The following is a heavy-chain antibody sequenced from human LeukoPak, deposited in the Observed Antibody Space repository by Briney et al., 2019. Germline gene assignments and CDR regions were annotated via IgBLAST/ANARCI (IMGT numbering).Heavy chain of an antibody. Sequence: GGSLRLSCAASGFTFSDYYMSWLRQAPGKGLEWVSYISSSGNTIYYADSVKGRFTISRDNAKNSLYLQMNSLRAGDTAVYYCAELGITMIGGVWGKGTTVTISS. J-gene: IGHJ6*04. V-gene: IGHV3-11*04. CDR3: AELGITMIGGV. CDR2: ISSSGNTI. D-gene: IGHD3-10*02. CDR1: GFTFSDYY.